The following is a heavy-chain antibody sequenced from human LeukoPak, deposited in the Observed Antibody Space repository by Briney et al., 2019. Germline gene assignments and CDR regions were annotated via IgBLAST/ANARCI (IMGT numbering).Heavy chain of an antibody. CDR2: ISGSGGST. CDR3: AKESELLCGGWFDA. Sequence: GGSLRLSCAASGFTFSSCAMSWVRQAPGKGLEWVSAISGSGGSTYYAASVKGRFTISRDNSKNTLYLQMDSLRAEDTAVYYCAKESELLCGGWFDAWGQGTLVTVSS. V-gene: IGHV3-23*01. J-gene: IGHJ5*02. D-gene: IGHD2-2*01. CDR1: GFTFSSCA.